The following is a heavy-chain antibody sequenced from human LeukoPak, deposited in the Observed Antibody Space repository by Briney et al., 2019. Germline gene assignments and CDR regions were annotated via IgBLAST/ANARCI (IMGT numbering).Heavy chain of an antibody. Sequence: GGSLRLSCVVSGFTFSSYAMSWVRQAPGKGLEWVSAISGSGGSTYYADSVKGRYTISRDNSKNTLYLQMNSLRAEDTAVYYCTKAPQGNQLLYPYYFDYWGQGTLVTVSS. CDR1: GFTFSSYA. V-gene: IGHV3-23*01. J-gene: IGHJ4*02. D-gene: IGHD2-2*02. CDR2: ISGSGGST. CDR3: TKAPQGNQLLYPYYFDY.